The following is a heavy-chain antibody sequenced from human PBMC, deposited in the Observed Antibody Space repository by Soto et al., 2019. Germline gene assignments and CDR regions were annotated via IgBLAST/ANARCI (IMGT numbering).Heavy chain of an antibody. CDR3: AKGLFLITMVRGVVLSGMDV. V-gene: IGHV3-23*01. CDR2: ISGSGGST. CDR1: GFTFSSYA. Sequence: GRSVRLRYPVAGFTFSSYARGRVRQAPGKGLESVSAISGSGGSTYYADSVKGWFTISRDNSKNTLYLQMNSLRAKDTAVYYCAKGLFLITMVRGVVLSGMDVWGQGTRVTVSS. D-gene: IGHD3-10*01. J-gene: IGHJ6*02.